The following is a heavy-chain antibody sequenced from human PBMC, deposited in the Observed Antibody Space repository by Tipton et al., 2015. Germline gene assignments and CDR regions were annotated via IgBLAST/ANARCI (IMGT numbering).Heavy chain of an antibody. CDR1: GGAITSDGFY. Sequence: TLSLTCTVSGGAITSDGFYWSWIRQHPGKGLEWIGYIFYTGSTYYNPSLKSRATLSVDTSKNQFSLKLSSVTAADTAVYYCARAIPHYYGLENVGYYFADWGQGTLVTVSS. D-gene: IGHD3/OR15-3a*01. V-gene: IGHV4-31*03. CDR2: IFYTGST. J-gene: IGHJ4*02. CDR3: ARAIPHYYGLENVGYYFAD.